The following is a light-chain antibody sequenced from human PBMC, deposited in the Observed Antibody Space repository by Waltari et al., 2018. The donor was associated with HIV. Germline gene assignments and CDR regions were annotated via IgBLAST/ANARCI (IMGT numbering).Light chain of an antibody. Sequence: QSALTQPAYVSGYHGQSITISCTGGNTDIGLSNHVCWSRQNPGKAPQLVIYRVNSRPSGVSDRFSGSKSGNTASLTISSLQAEDEGDYYCSSYTSADSLLFGGGTKLTVL. J-gene: IGLJ2*01. CDR1: NTDIGLSNH. CDR2: RVN. V-gene: IGLV2-14*01. CDR3: SSYTSADSLL.